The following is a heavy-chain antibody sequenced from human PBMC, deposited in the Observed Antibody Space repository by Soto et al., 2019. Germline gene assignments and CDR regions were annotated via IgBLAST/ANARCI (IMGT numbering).Heavy chain of an antibody. CDR3: AREGWWPSAFDI. V-gene: IGHV3-21*01. CDR2: ISVSSSYI. J-gene: IGHJ3*02. CDR1: VFTFSSYS. D-gene: IGHD2-8*02. Sequence: GGSLRLSCAASVFTFSSYSMNWVRQAPGKWLEWFSSISVSSSYIXXADSVKGRXTISRDNAKNSXYLQMXSLRAEDTAVYYCAREGWWPSAFDIWCQGTMVTVS.